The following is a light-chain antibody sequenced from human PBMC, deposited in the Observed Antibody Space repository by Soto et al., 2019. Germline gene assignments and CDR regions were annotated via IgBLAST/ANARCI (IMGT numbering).Light chain of an antibody. CDR1: SSDVGGYNY. V-gene: IGLV2-8*01. CDR3: SSFAGSNNFV. CDR2: EVT. J-gene: IGLJ1*01. Sequence: QSALTQPASVSGSPGQSITISCTGTSSDVGGYNYVSWYQRHPGKAPKLMIYEVTKRPSGVPDRFSGSKSGNTASLTVSGLQADDEADYYCSSFAGSNNFVFGTGTKLTVL.